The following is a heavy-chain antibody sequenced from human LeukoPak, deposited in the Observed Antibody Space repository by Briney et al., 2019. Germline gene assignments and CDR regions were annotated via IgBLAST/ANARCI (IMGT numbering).Heavy chain of an antibody. J-gene: IGHJ4*02. Sequence: GGSLSLSCAPSGFTFTSYSMRWVRQAAGKGLEWVSTIITRSPLTYYADSVKGRFTIPRDNSTSPLSLQMNSLSAEDTAMYFCAKDTPSPNSGFYHYWGQGTPVAVSS. D-gene: IGHD1-26*01. CDR1: GFTFTSYS. CDR2: IITRSPLT. CDR3: AKDTPSPNSGFYHY. V-gene: IGHV3-23*01.